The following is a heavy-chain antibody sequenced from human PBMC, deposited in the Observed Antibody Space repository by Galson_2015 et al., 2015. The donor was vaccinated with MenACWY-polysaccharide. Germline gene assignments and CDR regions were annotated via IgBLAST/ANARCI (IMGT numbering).Heavy chain of an antibody. CDR1: GYTFTDCY. CDR3: TGGGGRYYVDY. CDR2: INPNGGGT. D-gene: IGHD6-19*01. V-gene: IGHV1-2*02. Sequence: SCKASGYTFTDCYIHWVRQAPGQGLEWMGWINPNGGGTHYEQKYQARVTMTRDTSINTAYMELSRLSSDDTAVYYCTGGGGRYYVDYWGQGTLVTVSS. J-gene: IGHJ4*02.